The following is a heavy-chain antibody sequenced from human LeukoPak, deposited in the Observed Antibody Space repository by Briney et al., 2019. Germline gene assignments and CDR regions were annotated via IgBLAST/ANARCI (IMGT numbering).Heavy chain of an antibody. CDR1: GFTLSSYA. CDR2: MYDSGGTTSYA. D-gene: IGHD6-19*01. Sequence: GGSLRLSCEASGFTLSSYAMNWVRQAPGKGLEWVAGMYDSGGTTSYAWYAGSVKGRFTISRDKFKNTPYLQMNSLRAEDTAVYYCAKNREQWLVRPANFDYWGQGILVSVSS. CDR3: AKNREQWLVRPANFDY. J-gene: IGHJ4*02. V-gene: IGHV3-23*01.